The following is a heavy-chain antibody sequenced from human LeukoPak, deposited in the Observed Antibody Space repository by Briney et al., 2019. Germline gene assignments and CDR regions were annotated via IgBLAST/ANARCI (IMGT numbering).Heavy chain of an antibody. CDR3: ARLLHPQSTSWFIDY. J-gene: IGHJ4*02. V-gene: IGHV4-61*02. CDR2: IYTSGST. CDR1: GGSISSGSYY. Sequence: PSETLSLTCTVSGGSISSGSYYWSWIRQPAGKGLEWIGRIYTSGSTNYNPSLKSRVTILVDTSKNQFSLRLTSVTAADTAVYYCARLLHPQSTSWFIDYWGQGALVTVSS. D-gene: IGHD6-13*01.